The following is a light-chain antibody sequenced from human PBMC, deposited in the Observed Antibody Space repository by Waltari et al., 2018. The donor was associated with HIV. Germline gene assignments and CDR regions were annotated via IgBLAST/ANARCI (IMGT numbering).Light chain of an antibody. CDR1: QDITSW. CDR2: GTF. J-gene: IGKJ2*01. Sequence: DIHMTQSPSSVSASVGDRVNITCRASQDITSWLAWYQQKPGKAPKLLIFGTFNVESGVPSRFSGSVSGTDFTLTINSLQPEDFATYYCQQAKNFPYTFGQGTKVDIK. CDR3: QQAKNFPYT. V-gene: IGKV1-12*01.